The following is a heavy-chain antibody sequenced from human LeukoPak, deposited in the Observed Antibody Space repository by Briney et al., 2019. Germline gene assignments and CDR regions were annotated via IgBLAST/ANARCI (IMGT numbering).Heavy chain of an antibody. Sequence: PGGSLRLSCAASGFTFSSYNMNWVRQAPGKGLEWVSYISSSGSTIYYADSVKGRFTISRENAKNSLYLQMSSLRAGDTAVYYCARDRGRYYMDVWGKGTTVTISS. CDR3: ARDRGRYYMDV. D-gene: IGHD6-25*01. V-gene: IGHV3-48*01. CDR2: ISSSGSTI. CDR1: GFTFSSYN. J-gene: IGHJ6*03.